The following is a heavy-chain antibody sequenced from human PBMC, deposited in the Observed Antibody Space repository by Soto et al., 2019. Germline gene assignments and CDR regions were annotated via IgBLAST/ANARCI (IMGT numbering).Heavy chain of an antibody. D-gene: IGHD1-26*01. Sequence: EVQLLESGGGLVQPGGSLRLSCAASGFTFSSYAMSWVRQAPGKGLEWVSAISGSGGSTYYADSVKGRFTISRDNSKNPLYLQMNSLRAEGTAVDYCANSIAKWFDYWGRGTLVTVSS. CDR1: GFTFSSYA. V-gene: IGHV3-23*01. CDR3: ANSIAKWFDY. CDR2: ISGSGGST. J-gene: IGHJ4*02.